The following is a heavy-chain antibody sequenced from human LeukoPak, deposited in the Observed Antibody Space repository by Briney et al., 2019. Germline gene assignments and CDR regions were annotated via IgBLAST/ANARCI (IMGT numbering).Heavy chain of an antibody. CDR2: IYHSGST. V-gene: IGHV4-59*01. Sequence: PSETLSLTCTVSGGSISSYYWSWIRQPPGKGLEWIGYIYHSGSTNYNPSLKSRVTISVDTSKNQFSLKLSSVTAADTAVYYCVSYHYDSSGYLPFYYWGQGTLVTVSS. CDR3: VSYHYDSSGYLPFYY. J-gene: IGHJ4*02. D-gene: IGHD3-22*01. CDR1: GGSISSYY.